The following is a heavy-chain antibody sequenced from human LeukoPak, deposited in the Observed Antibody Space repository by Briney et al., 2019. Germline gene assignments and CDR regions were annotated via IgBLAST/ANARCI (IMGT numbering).Heavy chain of an antibody. Sequence: GGSLRLSRAASGFTFSSYAMSLVRQAPGEGVGWVSAISGSGGSTYYADSVKGRFTISRDNSKNTLYLQMNSLRAEDTAVYYCAKTEGSYTSYFDYWGQGTLVTVSS. CDR3: AKTEGSYTSYFDY. CDR2: ISGSGGST. CDR1: GFTFSSYA. D-gene: IGHD1-26*01. J-gene: IGHJ4*02. V-gene: IGHV3-23*01.